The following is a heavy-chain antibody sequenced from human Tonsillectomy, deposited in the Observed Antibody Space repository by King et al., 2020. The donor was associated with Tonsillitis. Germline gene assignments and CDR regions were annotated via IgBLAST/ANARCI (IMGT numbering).Heavy chain of an antibody. Sequence: VQLVESGGGLVQPGGSLRLSCAASGFTFSSFAMTWVRQAPWKGLEWVSSISDSAGGTYYADSVNGRFTISRDNSKNTPYLQVNGLRAEDTAVYYCAKLLRSGYHLYYMDVWGKGTTVTVSS. CDR2: ISDSAGGT. D-gene: IGHD3-3*01. CDR1: GFTFSSFA. V-gene: IGHV3-23*04. J-gene: IGHJ6*03. CDR3: AKLLRSGYHLYYMDV.